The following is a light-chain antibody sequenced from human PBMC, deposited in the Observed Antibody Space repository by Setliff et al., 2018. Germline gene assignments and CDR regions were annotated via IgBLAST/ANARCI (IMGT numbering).Light chain of an antibody. CDR1: SNDVWGHNY. CDR2: DVT. V-gene: IGLV2-8*01. J-gene: IGLJ1*01. Sequence: QSVLTQPPSASGSPGQSVTISCTGTSNDVWGHNYVSWYRQHPGKAPQLIIYDVTKRPSGVPDRFSGSKSGNTASLTVSGLQVEDEADYYCSSYTGSNTFVFGTGTKVTVL. CDR3: SSYTGSNTFV.